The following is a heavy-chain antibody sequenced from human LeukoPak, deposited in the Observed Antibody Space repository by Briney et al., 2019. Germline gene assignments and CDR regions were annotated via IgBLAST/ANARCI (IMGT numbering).Heavy chain of an antibody. CDR2: INPNSGGT. V-gene: IGHV1-2*02. Sequence: ASVKVSCKASGYTFTGYYIHWVRQAPGQGLEWMGWINPNSGGTNYAQKFQGRVTMTRDTSISTAYMELSRLRSDDTAVYYCARDLLWFGAVDYWGQGTLVTVSS. CDR3: ARDLLWFGAVDY. D-gene: IGHD3-10*01. J-gene: IGHJ4*02. CDR1: GYTFTGYY.